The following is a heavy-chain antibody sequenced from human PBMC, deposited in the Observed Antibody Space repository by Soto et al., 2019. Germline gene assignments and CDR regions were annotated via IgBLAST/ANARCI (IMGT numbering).Heavy chain of an antibody. CDR3: AKDLRASPKVYYYYGMDV. CDR1: GFTFDDYS. Sequence: GGSLRLSCATSGFTFDDYSMHWVRQAPGKGLEWVSLISWDGGSTYYADSVKGRFTISRDNSKNSLYLQMNSLRTEDTALYYCAKDLRASPKVYYYYGMDVWGQGTTVTVSS. V-gene: IGHV3-43*01. CDR2: ISWDGGST. J-gene: IGHJ6*02.